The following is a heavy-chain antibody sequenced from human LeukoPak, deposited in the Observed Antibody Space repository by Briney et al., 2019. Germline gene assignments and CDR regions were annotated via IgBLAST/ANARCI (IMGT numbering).Heavy chain of an antibody. CDR1: GFTFSCYA. V-gene: IGHV3-23*01. Sequence: GGCVRLSCAASGFTFSCYAMSWVRQAPGKGLEWVSAISGSGGSTYYADSVKGRFTISRENSKNTLYLQMNSLRAEDTAVYYCAKMGAKQWLARFDYWGQGTLATVSS. D-gene: IGHD6-19*01. CDR2: ISGSGGST. J-gene: IGHJ4*02. CDR3: AKMGAKQWLARFDY.